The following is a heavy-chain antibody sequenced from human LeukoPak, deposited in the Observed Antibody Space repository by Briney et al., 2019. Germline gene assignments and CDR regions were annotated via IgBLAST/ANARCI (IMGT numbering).Heavy chain of an antibody. CDR1: GASISDSF. J-gene: IGHJ4*02. V-gene: IGHV4-59*12. Sequence: SETLSLTCTVSGASISDSFWNWIRQPPGKGLEWIGSISPSGSATYNPSLKSRVTMSVDSSKNQFSLKLTSVTAADTAVYYCARRSSYQDYWGQGTLVTVSS. CDR2: ISPSGSA. D-gene: IGHD3-22*01. CDR3: ARRSSYQDY.